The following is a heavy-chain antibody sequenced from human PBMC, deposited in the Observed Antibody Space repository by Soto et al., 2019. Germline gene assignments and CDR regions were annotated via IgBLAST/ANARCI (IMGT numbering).Heavy chain of an antibody. CDR3: ARSDGRY. Sequence: PSETLYLTCAVYGGSISSYYWSWIRQPPGKGLEWIGYIYYSGSTNYNPSLKSRVTISVDTSKNQFSLKLSSVTAADTAVYYCARSDGRYWGQGTLVTVSS. CDR1: GGSISSYY. CDR2: IYYSGST. J-gene: IGHJ4*02. V-gene: IGHV4-59*01.